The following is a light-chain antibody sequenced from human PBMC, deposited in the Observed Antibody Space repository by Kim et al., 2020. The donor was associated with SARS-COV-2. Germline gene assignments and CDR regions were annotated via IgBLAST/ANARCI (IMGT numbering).Light chain of an antibody. CDR2: QDS. J-gene: IGLJ2*01. Sequence: VSPGQTGSITCSGDKLGDKYACWHQQKPGQSPVLVIYQDSKRPSGIPARFSGSNSGNTATLTISGTQAMDEADYYCQAWDSSTVVFGGGTQLTVL. CDR3: QAWDSSTVV. CDR1: KLGDKY. V-gene: IGLV3-1*01.